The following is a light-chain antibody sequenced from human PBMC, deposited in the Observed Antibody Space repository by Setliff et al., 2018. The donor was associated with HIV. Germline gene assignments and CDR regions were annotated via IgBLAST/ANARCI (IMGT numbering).Light chain of an antibody. CDR1: ISEIGNYNL. CDR2: EVT. J-gene: IGLJ1*01. Sequence: QSVLTQPASVSGSPGQSITISCTGAISEIGNYNLVSWYQQHPGKAPKLMIYEVTERPSGVSDRFSGSKSGNSASLTISGLQAEYEGDYFCASYRSPATYVFGIGTKVTVL. CDR3: ASYRSPATYV. V-gene: IGLV2-23*02.